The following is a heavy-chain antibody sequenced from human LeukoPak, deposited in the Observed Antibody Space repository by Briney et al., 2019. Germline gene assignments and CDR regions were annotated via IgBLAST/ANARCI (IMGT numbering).Heavy chain of an antibody. V-gene: IGHV4-34*01. CDR3: ARSTLAAAGTGGFDY. Sequence: PSETLSLTCAVYGGSFGGYYWSWIRQPPGKGLEWIGEINHSGSTNYNPSLKSRVTISVDTSKNQFSLKLSSVTAADTAVYYCARSTLAAAGTGGFDYWGQGTLVTVSS. J-gene: IGHJ4*02. D-gene: IGHD6-13*01. CDR2: INHSGST. CDR1: GGSFGGYY.